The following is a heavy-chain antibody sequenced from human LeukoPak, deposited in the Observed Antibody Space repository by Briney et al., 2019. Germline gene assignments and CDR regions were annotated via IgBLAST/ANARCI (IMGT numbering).Heavy chain of an antibody. CDR1: GGSISSSY. CDR2: IDNSGST. V-gene: IGHV4-59*01. D-gene: IGHD6-19*01. Sequence: SQTLSLTRTVSGGSISSSYWSWVRQPPGKKLEWIGYIDNSGSTNYNPSLKSRVTISLDTPKSQFSLKLSSVTAADTAVYYCARAPLYSGGSGWSIYYFYAMDVWGQGTTVTVSS. CDR3: ARAPLYSGGSGWSIYYFYAMDV. J-gene: IGHJ6*02.